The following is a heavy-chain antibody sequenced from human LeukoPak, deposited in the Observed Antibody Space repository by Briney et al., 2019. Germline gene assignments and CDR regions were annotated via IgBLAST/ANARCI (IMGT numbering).Heavy chain of an antibody. D-gene: IGHD3-10*01. Sequence: GGSLRLSWAPSGFTFSSYAMHWVRQAPGKGLEWVAVISYDGSNKYYADSVKGRFTISRDNSKNTLYLQMNSLRAEDTAVYYCARDDYYGSDTIDYWGQGTLVTVSS. CDR3: ARDDYYGSDTIDY. CDR2: ISYDGSNK. J-gene: IGHJ4*02. V-gene: IGHV3-30*04. CDR1: GFTFSSYA.